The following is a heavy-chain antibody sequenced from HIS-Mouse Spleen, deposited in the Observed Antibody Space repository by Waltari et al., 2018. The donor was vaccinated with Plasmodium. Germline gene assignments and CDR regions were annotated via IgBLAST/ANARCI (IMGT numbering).Heavy chain of an antibody. CDR3: ARDRITGTSYFDY. CDR2: SYYSGIT. D-gene: IGHD1-7*01. J-gene: IGHJ4*02. Sequence: QLQLQESGPGLVQPSETLSLTCTVPGGAISRSSYHWGWVRQPPGKGLEWIGSSYYSGITYYNPSLKSRVTISVDTSKNQFSLKLSSVTAADTAVYYCARDRITGTSYFDYWGQGTLVTVSS. CDR1: GGAISRSSYH. V-gene: IGHV4-39*07.